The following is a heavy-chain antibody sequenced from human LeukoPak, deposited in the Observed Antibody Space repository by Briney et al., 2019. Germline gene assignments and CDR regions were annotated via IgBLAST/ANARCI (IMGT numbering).Heavy chain of an antibody. CDR3: AKAASSYDFWSGYLLTGGGYYFDY. CDR2: ISWNSGSI. V-gene: IGHV3-9*01. CDR1: GFTFDDYA. J-gene: IGHJ4*02. Sequence: GGSLRLSCAASGFTFDDYAMYWVRQAPGKGLEWVSGISWNSGSIGYADSVKGRFTISRDNAKNSLYLQMNSLRAEDTALYYCAKAASSYDFWSGYLLTGGGYYFDYWGQGTLVTVSS. D-gene: IGHD3-3*01.